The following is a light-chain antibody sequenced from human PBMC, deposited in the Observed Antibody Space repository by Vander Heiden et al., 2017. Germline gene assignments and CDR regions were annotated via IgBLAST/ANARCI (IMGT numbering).Light chain of an antibody. CDR1: QDISNY. Sequence: DIQMTPSPSSLSASVGDRVTITCQASQDISNYLNWYQQKPVKAPKLLIYDASNLETGVPSRFSGSGSGTDFTFTISSLQPEDIATYYCQQYDNLPYTFGQGSKLEIK. CDR3: QQYDNLPYT. V-gene: IGKV1-33*01. CDR2: DAS. J-gene: IGKJ2*01.